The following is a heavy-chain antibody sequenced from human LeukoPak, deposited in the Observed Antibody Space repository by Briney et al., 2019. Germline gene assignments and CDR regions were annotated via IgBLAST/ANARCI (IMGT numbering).Heavy chain of an antibody. D-gene: IGHD6-13*01. CDR1: GFTFSSYA. CDR3: ARDRRYSSSWVPRDAFDI. Sequence: GGSLRLSCAASGFTFSSYAMHWVRQAPGKGLEGVAVISYDGSNKYYADSVKGRFTISRDNSKNTLHLQMNSLRAEDTAVYYCARDRRYSSSWVPRDAFDIWGQGTMVTVSS. J-gene: IGHJ3*02. CDR2: ISYDGSNK. V-gene: IGHV3-30*04.